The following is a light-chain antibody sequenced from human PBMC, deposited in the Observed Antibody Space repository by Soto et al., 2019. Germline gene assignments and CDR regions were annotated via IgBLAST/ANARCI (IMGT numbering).Light chain of an antibody. V-gene: IGLV2-14*01. J-gene: IGLJ2*01. CDR3: SSYTGSSTYVV. CDR1: SSDVGGYNY. CDR2: EVS. Sequence: QSVVTQPASVSGSPGQSITISCTGTSSDVGGYNYVSWYQRHPGKAPKLMIYEVSNRPSGVSNRFSGSKSGNTASLTISGRQAEDEADYYCSSYTGSSTYVVFGGGTKLTVL.